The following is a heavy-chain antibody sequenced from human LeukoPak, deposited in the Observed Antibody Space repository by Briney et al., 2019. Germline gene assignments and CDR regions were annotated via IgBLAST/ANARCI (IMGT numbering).Heavy chain of an antibody. CDR2: IIPIFGTA. CDR3: ARGAVAAAGSFDY. Sequence: SVKVSCKASGGTFSSYAISWVRQAPGQGLEWMGGIIPIFGTANYAQKFQGRVTITADESTSTAYMELSSLRSEDTAVYYCARGAVAAAGSFDYWGQGTLVTVSS. D-gene: IGHD6-13*01. J-gene: IGHJ4*02. V-gene: IGHV1-69*13. CDR1: GGTFSSYA.